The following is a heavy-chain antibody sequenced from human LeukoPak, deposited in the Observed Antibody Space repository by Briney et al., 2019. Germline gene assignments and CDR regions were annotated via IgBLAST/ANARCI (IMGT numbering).Heavy chain of an antibody. CDR3: ARDYGSGMRSRFDP. V-gene: IGHV4-31*03. J-gene: IGHJ5*02. Sequence: SETLSLTCTVSGGSISSGGYYWSWIRQHPGKGLEWIGYIYYSGSTYYNPSLKSRVTISVDTSKNQFSLKLSSVTAADTAVYYCARDYGSGMRSRFDPWGQGTLVTVSS. CDR2: IYYSGST. CDR1: GGSISSGGYY. D-gene: IGHD3-10*01.